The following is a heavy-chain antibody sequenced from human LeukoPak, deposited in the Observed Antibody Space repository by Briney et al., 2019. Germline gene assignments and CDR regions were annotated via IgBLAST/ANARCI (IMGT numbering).Heavy chain of an antibody. V-gene: IGHV3-30*18. CDR2: ISYDRNNQ. D-gene: IGHD1-26*01. CDR1: GFTFSSYG. J-gene: IGHJ4*01. Sequence: PGRSLRLSCAASGFTFSSYGMHWVRQAPGKGLEWVTLISYDRNNQYYADSVRGRFTISSDNSKNTVFLQMDSLRAEDTAVYYCAKDYGRRWELHGVYYFEYWGHGALVTVSS. CDR3: AKDYGRRWELHGVYYFEY.